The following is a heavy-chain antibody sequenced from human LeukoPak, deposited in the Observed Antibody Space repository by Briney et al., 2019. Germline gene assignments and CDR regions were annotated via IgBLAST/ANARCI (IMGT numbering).Heavy chain of an antibody. Sequence: GESLKISCKGSGYSFTSYWIGWVRQMPGKGLEWMGIIYPGDSDTRYSPSFQGQVTISTDKSISTAYLQWSSLNASDTAMYYCARRLRGYCSGGSCYDDAFDIWGQGKMVTVSS. D-gene: IGHD2-15*01. CDR1: GYSFTSYW. CDR2: IYPGDSDT. J-gene: IGHJ3*02. V-gene: IGHV5-51*01. CDR3: ARRLRGYCSGGSCYDDAFDI.